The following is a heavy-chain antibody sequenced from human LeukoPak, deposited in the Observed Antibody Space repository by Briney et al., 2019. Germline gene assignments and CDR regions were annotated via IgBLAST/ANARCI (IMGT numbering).Heavy chain of an antibody. CDR1: GFTVSSNY. J-gene: IGHJ5*02. CDR2: IYSGGST. CDR3: ARSPYLYNWFDP. Sequence: GGSLRLSCAASGFTVSSNYMSWVRQAPGKGLEWVSVIYSGGSTYYADSVKGRFTISRDNSKNTLYLQMNSLRAEDTGVYYCARSPYLYNWFDPWGQGTLVTVSS. V-gene: IGHV3-53*01. D-gene: IGHD3-10*01.